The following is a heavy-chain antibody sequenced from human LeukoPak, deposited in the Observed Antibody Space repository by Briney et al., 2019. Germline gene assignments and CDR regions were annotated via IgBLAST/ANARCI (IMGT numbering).Heavy chain of an antibody. Sequence: ASVKVSCKASGYSFTDYYMHWARQAPGQWLEWMGRINPKRGGTNYAQKFQGRVTLTRDTSISTAHMELSRLTSDDTAVYYCALLWFGELWTKDYWGQGTLVTVSS. D-gene: IGHD3-10*01. V-gene: IGHV1-2*06. CDR3: ALLWFGELWTKDY. J-gene: IGHJ4*02. CDR1: GYSFTDYY. CDR2: INPKRGGT.